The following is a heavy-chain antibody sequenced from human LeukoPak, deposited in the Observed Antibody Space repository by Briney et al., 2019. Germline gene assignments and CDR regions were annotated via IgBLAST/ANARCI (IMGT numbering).Heavy chain of an antibody. CDR3: ARVAYYDSSGYYPVPFDN. CDR2: ISRGSRYI. Sequence: GGSLTLPCAASGFTFSSYTMNWVRQAPGKGLEWVSSISRGSRYIYYADSVKGRFSISRDDAKNSLYLQMNSLRAEDTAVYYCARVAYYDSSGYYPVPFDNWGQGTLVTVSS. J-gene: IGHJ4*02. V-gene: IGHV3-21*01. D-gene: IGHD3-22*01. CDR1: GFTFSSYT.